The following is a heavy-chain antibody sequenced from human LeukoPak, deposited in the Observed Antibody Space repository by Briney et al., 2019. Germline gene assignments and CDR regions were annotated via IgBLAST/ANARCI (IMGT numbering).Heavy chain of an antibody. V-gene: IGHV1-8*01. CDR3: ARGRWELGADY. D-gene: IGHD1-26*01. CDR1: GYTFTSYD. CDR2: LNSNSGDT. J-gene: IGHJ4*02. Sequence: ASVTVSCTASGYTFTSYDINWVRQAAGQGLEWMGWLNSNSGDTGYVPKFQGRVTMTRNTSISTAYMDLSSLRSEDTAVYYCARGRWELGADYWGQGTLVTVSS.